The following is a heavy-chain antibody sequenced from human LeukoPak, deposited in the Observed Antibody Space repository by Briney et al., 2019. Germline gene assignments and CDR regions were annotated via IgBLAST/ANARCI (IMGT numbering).Heavy chain of an antibody. D-gene: IGHD5-12*01. J-gene: IGHJ6*02. CDR3: ARDLSGYDFWDV. CDR2: IYYSGST. CDR1: GGSISSYY. V-gene: IGHV4-59*01. Sequence: SETLSLTCTVSGGSISSYYWSWIRQPPGKGLEWIGYIYYSGSTNYNPSLKSRVTISVDTSKNQFSLKLSSVTAADTAVYYCARDLSGYDFWDVWGQGTTATVSS.